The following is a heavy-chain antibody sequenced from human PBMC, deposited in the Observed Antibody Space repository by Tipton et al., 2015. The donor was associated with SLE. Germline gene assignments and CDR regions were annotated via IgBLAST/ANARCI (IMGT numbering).Heavy chain of an antibody. CDR2: INYSGRT. CDR3: ARRWELEYYFDY. J-gene: IGHJ4*02. V-gene: IGHV4-39*01. Sequence: LRLSCTISGGSITNPTYHWGWIRHPPGKGLEWIGTINYSGRTYYNPSLNSRVTISVDTSNNQFSLRLNSVTAADTAVYYCARRWELEYYFDYWGQGTLVTVSS. CDR1: GGSITNPTYH. D-gene: IGHD1-26*01.